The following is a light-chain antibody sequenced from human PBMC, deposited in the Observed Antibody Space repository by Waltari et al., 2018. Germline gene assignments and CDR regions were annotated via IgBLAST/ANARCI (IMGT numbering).Light chain of an antibody. J-gene: IGLJ2*01. V-gene: IGLV2-14*01. CDR1: SSDVGDYNY. CDR3: SSYTSSVTFGVV. CDR2: DVS. Sequence: QSALTQPASVSGSPGQSITISCIGTSSDVGDYNYVSWYQQHPGKAPKLMIYDVSKRPSGVSNRFSGSKSGNTASLTISGLQAEDEADYHCSSYTSSVTFGVVFGGGTKLTVL.